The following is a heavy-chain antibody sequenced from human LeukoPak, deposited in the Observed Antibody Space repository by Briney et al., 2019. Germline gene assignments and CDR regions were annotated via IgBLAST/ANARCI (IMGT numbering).Heavy chain of an antibody. CDR3: ARAGHGDPYYFDY. CDR2: VYTSGST. CDR1: GGSTSSDDNY. V-gene: IGHV4-61*02. J-gene: IGHJ4*02. D-gene: IGHD4-17*01. Sequence: SETLSLTCTVSGGSTSSDDNYWSWIRQPAGKGLEWIGRVYTSGSTNYNPSLRSRVTISVDTSKNQFSLKLSSVTAADTAVYYCARAGHGDPYYFDYWGQGTLVTASS.